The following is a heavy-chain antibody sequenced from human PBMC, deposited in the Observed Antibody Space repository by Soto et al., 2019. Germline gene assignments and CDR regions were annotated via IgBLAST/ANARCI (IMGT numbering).Heavy chain of an antibody. V-gene: IGHV3-23*01. D-gene: IGHD6-13*01. J-gene: IGHJ6*03. CDR2: ISGSGGST. CDR3: AKVGGDSSSWYVVGGFYYYYYMDV. CDR1: GFTFSSYA. Sequence: GGSLRLSCAASGFTFSSYAMSWVRQAPGKGLEWVSAISGSGGSTYYADSVKGRFTISRDNSKNTLYLQMNSLRAEDTAVYYCAKVGGDSSSWYVVGGFYYYYYMDVWGKGTTVTVSS.